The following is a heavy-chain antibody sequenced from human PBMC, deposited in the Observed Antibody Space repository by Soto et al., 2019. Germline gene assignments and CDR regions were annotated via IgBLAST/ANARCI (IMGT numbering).Heavy chain of an antibody. Sequence: QVQLVQSGAEVKKPGSSVKVSCKASGGTFSSYTISWVRQAPGQGLEWMGRIIPILGIANYAQKFQGRVTIPADKSTSTAYMELSSLRSEDTAVYYCARAVEEGLGVMDVWGQGTTVTVSS. CDR1: GGTFSSYT. J-gene: IGHJ6*02. V-gene: IGHV1-69*02. CDR2: IIPILGIA. CDR3: ARAVEEGLGVMDV.